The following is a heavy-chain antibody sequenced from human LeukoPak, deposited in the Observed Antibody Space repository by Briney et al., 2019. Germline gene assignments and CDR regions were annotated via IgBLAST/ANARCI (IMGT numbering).Heavy chain of an antibody. CDR2: IHYSGGT. Sequence: PAETLSLTCTVSGASISSYYWSWIGQPPGKGLEWIGYIHYSGGTNHNPSLKSRVTISVDTSKNQFSLKLSSVTAADTAVYYCARVTDSRGYYYSDDAFDIWGQGTMVTVSS. J-gene: IGHJ3*02. V-gene: IGHV4-59*01. CDR3: ARVTDSRGYYYSDDAFDI. CDR1: GASISSYY. D-gene: IGHD3-22*01.